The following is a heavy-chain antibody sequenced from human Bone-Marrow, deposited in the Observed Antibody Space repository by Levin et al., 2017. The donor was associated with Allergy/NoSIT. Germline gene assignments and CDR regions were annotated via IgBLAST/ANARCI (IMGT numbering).Heavy chain of an antibody. Sequence: SETLSLTCSVSGDSISSSSHQWAWIRQSPGKGLEWLGSIFYSGSTYYNPSLKSRVTMSVDRSKNQFSLSLSSVTAADTAVYYCARHPLIYCSGGSCYSVEFRLDPWGQGILVTVSS. D-gene: IGHD2-15*01. J-gene: IGHJ5*02. CDR3: ARHPLIYCSGGSCYSVEFRLDP. CDR1: GDSISSSSHQ. V-gene: IGHV4-39*01. CDR2: IFYSGST.